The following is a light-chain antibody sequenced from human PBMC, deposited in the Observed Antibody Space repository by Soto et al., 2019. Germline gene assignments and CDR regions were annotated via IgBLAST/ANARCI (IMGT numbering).Light chain of an antibody. CDR3: NSYTNSSAVV. CDR1: RDDIGAYDY. V-gene: IGLV2-14*01. J-gene: IGLJ2*01. CDR2: EVT. Sequence: QSALTQPASVSVSPGQSITISCAGTRDDIGAYDYVSWYQQHPGNAPKLLVYEVTNRPSGVSDRFSGSKSGNTASLTISGLQAEDETDYYCNSYTNSSAVVFGGGTKGTVL.